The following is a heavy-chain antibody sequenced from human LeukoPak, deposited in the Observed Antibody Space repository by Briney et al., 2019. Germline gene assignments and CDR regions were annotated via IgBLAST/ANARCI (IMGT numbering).Heavy chain of an antibody. CDR1: GFTFSSYG. V-gene: IGHV3-30*18. Sequence: GRSLRLSCAASGFTFSSYGMHWVRQAPGKGLEWVAVISYDGSNKYYADSVKGRFTISRDNSKNTLYLQMNSLRAEDTAVYYCAKSMVRGVTGLCYYGGQGTLVTVSS. CDR3: AKSMVRGVTGLCYY. D-gene: IGHD3-10*01. CDR2: ISYDGSNK. J-gene: IGHJ4*02.